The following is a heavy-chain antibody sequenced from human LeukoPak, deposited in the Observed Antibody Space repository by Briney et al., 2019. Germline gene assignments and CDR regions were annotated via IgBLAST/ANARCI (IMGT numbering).Heavy chain of an antibody. J-gene: IGHJ4*02. CDR2: VNGRGGST. Sequence: GGSLRLSCAASGFTFSTYAVSWARQAPGKGLEWVSAVNGRGGSTYYADSVKGRFTISRDNSKNTLYLQMNSLRAEDTAVYYCAKDQVAFGDYVFDYWGQGTLVTVSS. V-gene: IGHV3-23*01. CDR3: AKDQVAFGDYVFDY. D-gene: IGHD4-17*01. CDR1: GFTFSTYA.